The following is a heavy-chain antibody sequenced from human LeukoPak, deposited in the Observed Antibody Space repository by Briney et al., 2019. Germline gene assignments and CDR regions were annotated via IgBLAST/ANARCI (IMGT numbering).Heavy chain of an antibody. J-gene: IGHJ4*02. D-gene: IGHD6-19*01. CDR3: ARDKGYSSGWFREFVY. Sequence: SVKVSCKASGGTFSSYAISLVRQAPGQGLEWMGGIIPIFGTANYAQKFQGRVTITTDESTSTAYMELSSLRSEDTAVYYCARDKGYSSGWFREFVYWGQGTLVTVSS. CDR1: GGTFSSYA. CDR2: IIPIFGTA. V-gene: IGHV1-69*05.